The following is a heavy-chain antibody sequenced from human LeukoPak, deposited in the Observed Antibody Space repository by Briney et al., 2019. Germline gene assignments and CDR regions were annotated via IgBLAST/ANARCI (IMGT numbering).Heavy chain of an antibody. CDR3: AKVSGFKITFGGVID. V-gene: IGHV3-30*18. CDR2: ISYDGSNK. D-gene: IGHD3-16*02. J-gene: IGHJ4*02. Sequence: GGSLRLSCAASGFTFDDYGMSWVRQAPGKGLEWVAVISYDGSNKYYAESVKGRFTISRDNSKNTLYLQMNSLRAEDTAVFYCAKVSGFKITFGGVIDWGQGTPVTVSS. CDR1: GFTFDDYG.